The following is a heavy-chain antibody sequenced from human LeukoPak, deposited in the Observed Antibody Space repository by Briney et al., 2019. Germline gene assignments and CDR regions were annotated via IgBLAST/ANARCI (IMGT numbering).Heavy chain of an antibody. D-gene: IGHD6-13*01. V-gene: IGHV1-8*02. CDR2: MGPDSGNT. CDR1: VYTFTSYD. Sequence: ASVKVSCKASVYTFTSYDINWVRQATGQGLEWMGWMGPDSGNTGYAQKFQGRVTMTRNASISTAYMELSSLRSEGTAVYYCARGLRREQQLLRAFDYWGQGTPVTVSS. J-gene: IGHJ4*02. CDR3: ARGLRREQQLLRAFDY.